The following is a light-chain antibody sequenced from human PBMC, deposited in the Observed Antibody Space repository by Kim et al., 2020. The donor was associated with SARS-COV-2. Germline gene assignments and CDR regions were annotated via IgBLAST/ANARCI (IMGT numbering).Light chain of an antibody. V-gene: IGLV4-69*01. J-gene: IGLJ3*02. CDR1: SGQTNID. CDR3: QTWVTGMGV. Sequence: ASVRSSCTLSSGQTNIDNAWNQHHPEKGPRCVMKLNSDGNHTKGDGIPDRVAGSSYGAERYRISSSLQSEDEAEYYCQTWVTGMGVFGGGTQLTVL. CDR2: LNSDGNH.